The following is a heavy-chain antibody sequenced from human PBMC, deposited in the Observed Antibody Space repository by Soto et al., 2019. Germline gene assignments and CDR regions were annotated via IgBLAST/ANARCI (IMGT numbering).Heavy chain of an antibody. CDR1: GFTFSSYA. Sequence: EVQLLESGGGFVPPGGSLRLSCAVSGFTFSSYAMSWVRQAPGKGLEWISYISGSGGRTYYADSVKGRFTISRDNSKNTGYLQMNSLRVEDTAVYYCAKANSFSCSGTTCYAFYFDYWGQGTLVTVSS. V-gene: IGHV3-23*01. CDR3: AKANSFSCSGTTCYAFYFDY. CDR2: ISGSGGRT. D-gene: IGHD2-2*01. J-gene: IGHJ4*02.